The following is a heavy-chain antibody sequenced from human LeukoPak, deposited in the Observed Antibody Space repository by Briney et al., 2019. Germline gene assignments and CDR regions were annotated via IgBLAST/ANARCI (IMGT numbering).Heavy chain of an antibody. V-gene: IGHV4-59*01. CDR1: GGSISSYY. CDR2: IYYGGST. D-gene: IGHD1-26*01. J-gene: IGHJ4*02. CDR3: AREGRSEPFDY. Sequence: SETLSLTCTVSGGSISSYYWSWIRQPPGKGLEWIGYIYYGGSTNYNPSLKSRVTISVDTSKNQFSLKLSSVTAADTAVYYCAREGRSEPFDYWGQGTLVTVSS.